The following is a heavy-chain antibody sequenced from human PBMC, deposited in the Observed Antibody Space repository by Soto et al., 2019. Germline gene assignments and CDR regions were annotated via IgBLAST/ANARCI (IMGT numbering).Heavy chain of an antibody. CDR3: AKDKSKNYASSGYYPPPLDY. V-gene: IGHV3-30*18. CDR2: ISYDGSNK. J-gene: IGHJ4*02. CDR1: GFTFSSYG. Sequence: PGGSLRLSCAASGFTFSSYGMHWVRQAPGKGLEWVAVISYDGSNKYYADSVKGRFTISRDNSKNTLYLQMNSLRAEDTAVYYCAKDKSKNYASSGYYPPPLDYWGQGTLVPVSS. D-gene: IGHD3-22*01.